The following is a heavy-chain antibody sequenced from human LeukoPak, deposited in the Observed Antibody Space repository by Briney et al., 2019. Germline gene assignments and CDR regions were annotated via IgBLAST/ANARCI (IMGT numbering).Heavy chain of an antibody. Sequence: PVKVSCKASGGTFSSYAISWVRQAPGQGLEWMGGIIPIFGTANYAQKFQGRVTITADESTSTAYMELRSLRSDGTAVYYCARDGRQLWLAAHPAYNWFDPWGQGTLVTVSS. V-gene: IGHV1-69*13. D-gene: IGHD5-18*01. CDR2: IIPIFGTA. CDR1: GGTFSSYA. J-gene: IGHJ5*02. CDR3: ARDGRQLWLAAHPAYNWFDP.